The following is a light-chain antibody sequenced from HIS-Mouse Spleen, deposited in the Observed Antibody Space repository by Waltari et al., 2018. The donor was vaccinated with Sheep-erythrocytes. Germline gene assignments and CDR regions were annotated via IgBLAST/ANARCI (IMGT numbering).Light chain of an antibody. CDR3: CSYAGSYTFVV. Sequence: QYALTQPRSVSGSPGQSVPIYCTGTSRDVGGYNYVSWYQQHPGKAPKLMIYDVSKRPSGVPDRFSGSKSGNTASLTISGLQAEDEADYYCCSYAGSYTFVVFGGGTKLTVV. CDR1: SRDVGGYNY. J-gene: IGLJ2*01. V-gene: IGLV2-11*01. CDR2: DVS.